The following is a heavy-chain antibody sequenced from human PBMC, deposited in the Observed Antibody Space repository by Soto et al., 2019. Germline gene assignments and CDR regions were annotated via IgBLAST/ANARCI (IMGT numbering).Heavy chain of an antibody. Sequence: GASVKVSCKASGYTFTGYYMHWVRQAPGQGLEWMGWINPNSGGTNYAQKFQGRVTMTRDTSISTAYMELSRLRSDDTAVYYCARDGDSSSWYIGYWGQGTLVTVSS. CDR2: INPNSGGT. CDR3: ARDGDSSSWYIGY. J-gene: IGHJ4*02. CDR1: GYTFTGYY. D-gene: IGHD6-13*01. V-gene: IGHV1-2*02.